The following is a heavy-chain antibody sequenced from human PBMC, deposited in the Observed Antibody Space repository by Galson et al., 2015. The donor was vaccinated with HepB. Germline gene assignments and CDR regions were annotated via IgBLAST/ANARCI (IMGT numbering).Heavy chain of an antibody. J-gene: IGHJ6*02. V-gene: IGHV3-48*04. CDR2: ISSSSTI. CDR1: GFTFSSYS. D-gene: IGHD1-26*01. CDR3: ARRPRWELTYYYYYGMDA. Sequence: SLRLSCAASGFTFSSYSMNWVRQAPGKGLEWVSYISSSSTIYYADSVKGRFTISRDNAKNSLYLQMNSLRAEDTAVYYCARRPRWELTYYYYYGMDAWGQGTTVTVSS.